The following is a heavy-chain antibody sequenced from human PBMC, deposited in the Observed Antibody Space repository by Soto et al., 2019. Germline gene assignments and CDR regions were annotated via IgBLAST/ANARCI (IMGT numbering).Heavy chain of an antibody. CDR2: IYSSGST. J-gene: IGHJ6*02. Sequence: PSETLSLTCTVSGGSINTYYWTWIRQPAGKGLEWIGRIYSSGSTNYNPSLRSRVTMSLDTSKNQFSLRLTSVTAADTAVYYCARAPPGPSPRWDVWGQGTTVTVSS. CDR1: GGSINTYY. CDR3: ARAPPGPSPRWDV. D-gene: IGHD3-10*01. V-gene: IGHV4-4*07.